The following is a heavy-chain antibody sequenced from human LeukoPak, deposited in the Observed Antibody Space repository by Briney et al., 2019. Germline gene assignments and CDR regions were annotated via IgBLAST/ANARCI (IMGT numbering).Heavy chain of an antibody. V-gene: IGHV3-30*18. CDR2: ISYDGSNK. Sequence: PGGSLRLSCAASGFSFSSYGMHWVRQAPGKGLEWVAVISYDGSNKYYADSVKGRFTISRDNSKNTLYLQMNSLRAEDTAVYYCAKDKDSSGYYPRLDYWGQGTLVTVSS. D-gene: IGHD3-22*01. J-gene: IGHJ4*02. CDR3: AKDKDSSGYYPRLDY. CDR1: GFSFSSYG.